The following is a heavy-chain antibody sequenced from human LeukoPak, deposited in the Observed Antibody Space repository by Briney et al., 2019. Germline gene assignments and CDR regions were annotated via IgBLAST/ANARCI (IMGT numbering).Heavy chain of an antibody. CDR2: ISAHNGNT. V-gene: IGHV1-18*01. CDR3: ARDPYYHDNRGYRNNWCDP. Sequence: ASVKVSCKASGYTFTSYGISWVRQAPGQGLEWMGWISAHNGNTHSAQKFQGRVTMTTETFTSTVYMEMRSLRSDDTAVYYCARDPYYHDNRGYRNNWCDPWGQGTLVTVSS. D-gene: IGHD3-22*01. CDR1: GYTFTSYG. J-gene: IGHJ5*02.